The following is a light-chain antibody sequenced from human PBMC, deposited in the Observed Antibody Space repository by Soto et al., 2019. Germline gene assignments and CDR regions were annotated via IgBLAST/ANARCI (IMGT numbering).Light chain of an antibody. Sequence: QSVLTQPPSASGSPGQSVTISCTGTSSDVGGYNYVSWYQQHPGKAPKLMIYEVSKRPSGVPDRFSGSKSGNTASLTVSGLQAEDEADYYCSSYAGSNNLFGGGTKLTV. J-gene: IGLJ2*01. CDR3: SSYAGSNNL. CDR1: SSDVGGYNY. CDR2: EVS. V-gene: IGLV2-8*01.